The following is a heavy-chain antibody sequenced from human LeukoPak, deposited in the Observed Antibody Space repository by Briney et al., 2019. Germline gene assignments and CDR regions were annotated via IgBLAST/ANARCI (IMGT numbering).Heavy chain of an antibody. D-gene: IGHD3-22*01. Sequence: GGSLRLSCAASGFTFSNAWMNWVRQAPGKGLEWVGRIKSKTDGGTTDYAAPVKGRFTISRDDSKDTLYLQMNSLKTEDTAVYYCTTDPYYYDSSGYLDYWGQGTLVTVSS. CDR1: GFTFSNAW. CDR2: IKSKTDGGTT. J-gene: IGHJ4*02. CDR3: TTDPYYYDSSGYLDY. V-gene: IGHV3-15*07.